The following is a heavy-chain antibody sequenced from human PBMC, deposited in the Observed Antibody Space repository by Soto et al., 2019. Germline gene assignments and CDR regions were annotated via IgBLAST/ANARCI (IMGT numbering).Heavy chain of an antibody. Sequence: ASVKVSCKASGYTFTRYDINWVRQAKGQGLEWMGWMNPNSGNTGYAQKFQGRVTMTRNTSISTAYMELSSLRSEDTAVYYCARGALVGYYYYMDVWGKGTTVTVSS. D-gene: IGHD1-26*01. V-gene: IGHV1-8*01. CDR2: MNPNSGNT. J-gene: IGHJ6*03. CDR1: GYTFTRYD. CDR3: ARGALVGYYYYMDV.